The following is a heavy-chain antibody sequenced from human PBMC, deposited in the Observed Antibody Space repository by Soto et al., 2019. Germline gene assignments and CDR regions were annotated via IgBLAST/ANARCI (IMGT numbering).Heavy chain of an antibody. V-gene: IGHV1-69*13. J-gene: IGHJ6*02. CDR3: ARASIAARRGGWSDDVTYYYYGMDV. D-gene: IGHD6-6*01. CDR1: GGTFSSYA. Sequence: SVKVSCKASGGTFSSYAISWVRQAPGQGLEWMGGIIPIFGTANYAQKFQGRVTITADESTSTDYMELSSLRSEDTAVYYCARASIAARRGGWSDDVTYYYYGMDVWAKGPRSPSP. CDR2: IIPIFGTA.